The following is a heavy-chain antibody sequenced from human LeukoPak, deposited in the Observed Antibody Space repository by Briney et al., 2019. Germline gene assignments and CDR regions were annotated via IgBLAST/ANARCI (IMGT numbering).Heavy chain of an antibody. CDR2: TWDDGISK. D-gene: IGHD2-2*01. J-gene: IGHJ1*01. Sequence: GKCRRLSCPASRFLFTTYGMHWVRQAPGKGLEWVAVTWDDGISKTYACTARGRFTISRDNSHNTLYLEMNSLRAEDTAVYYGGVLPAATMLREGWGQGTPVSVS. CDR3: GVLPAATMLREG. CDR1: RFLFTTYG. V-gene: IGHV3-33*01.